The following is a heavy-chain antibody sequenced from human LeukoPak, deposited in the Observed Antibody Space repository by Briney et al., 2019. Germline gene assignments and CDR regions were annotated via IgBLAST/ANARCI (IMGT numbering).Heavy chain of an antibody. Sequence: GGSLRLSCAASGFTFSRHWMNWVRQAPGKGLEWVANIHEDGSDKYYVDSVKGRFTISRDNAKNSLYLQMNSLRAEDTAVYYCASIEPTLFYYDSSGYPDYWGQGTLVTVSS. D-gene: IGHD3-22*01. V-gene: IGHV3-7*03. CDR2: IHEDGSDK. CDR1: GFTFSRHW. J-gene: IGHJ4*02. CDR3: ASIEPTLFYYDSSGYPDY.